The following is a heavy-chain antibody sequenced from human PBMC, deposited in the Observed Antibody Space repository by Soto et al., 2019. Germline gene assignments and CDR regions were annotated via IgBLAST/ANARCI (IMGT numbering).Heavy chain of an antibody. J-gene: IGHJ1*01. CDR1: GFTFRSYV. CDR3: ARWGTTGGLDV. CDR2: TSYDGSDK. V-gene: IGHV3-30*19. D-gene: IGHD3-16*01. Sequence: QVQLVESGGGVVQPGTSLRVSCVGSGFTFRSYVIHWVRQAPGKGLEWVALTSYDGSDKYYDDSVRGRFTISRDNSRNTGVRQMDSLRLEDTALYYCARWGTTGGLDVWGQGTLVSVSS.